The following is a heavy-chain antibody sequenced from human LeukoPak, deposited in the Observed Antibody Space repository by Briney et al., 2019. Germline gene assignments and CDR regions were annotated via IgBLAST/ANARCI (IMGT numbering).Heavy chain of an antibody. CDR2: ISSSGSTI. J-gene: IGHJ4*02. Sequence: GGSLRLSCAASGFTFSSYEMNWVRQAPGKGLEWVSFISSSGSTIYYADSVKGRFTISRDNAANSLYLQMNSLRAEDTAVYYCVRDRGNDFWGVDVSYFDYWGQGTLVTVSS. D-gene: IGHD3-3*01. CDR1: GFTFSSYE. V-gene: IGHV3-48*03. CDR3: VRDRGNDFWGVDVSYFDY.